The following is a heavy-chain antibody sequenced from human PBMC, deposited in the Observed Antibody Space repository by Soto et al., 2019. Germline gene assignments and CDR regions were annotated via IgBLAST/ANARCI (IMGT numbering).Heavy chain of an antibody. CDR3: ARDMYSSRWVTHAFDI. Sequence: GGSLRLSCAASGFTFSSYGMHWVRQAPGKGLEWVAVIWYDGSNKYYADSVKGRFTISRDNSKNTLYLQMNSLRAEDTAVYYCARDMYSSRWVTHAFDIWGQGTMVTVSS. J-gene: IGHJ3*02. CDR2: IWYDGSNK. CDR1: GFTFSSYG. V-gene: IGHV3-33*01. D-gene: IGHD6-13*01.